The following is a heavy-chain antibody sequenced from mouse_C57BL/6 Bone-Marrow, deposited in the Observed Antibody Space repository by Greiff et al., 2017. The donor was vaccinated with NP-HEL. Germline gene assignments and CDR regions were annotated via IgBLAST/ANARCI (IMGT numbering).Heavy chain of an antibody. Sequence: QVQLQQPGAELVMPGASVTLSCKASGYTFTSYWMHWVKQRPGQGLEWIGEIDPSDSYTNYNQKFKGKSTLTVDKSSSTAYMQLSSLTSEDSAVYYCARSGDYYGSSYFDYWGQGTTLTVSA. CDR1: GYTFTSYW. CDR2: IDPSDSYT. J-gene: IGHJ2*01. V-gene: IGHV1-69*01. D-gene: IGHD1-1*01. CDR3: ARSGDYYGSSYFDY.